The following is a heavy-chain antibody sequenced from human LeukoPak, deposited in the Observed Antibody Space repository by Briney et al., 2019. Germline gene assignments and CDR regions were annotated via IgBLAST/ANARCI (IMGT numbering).Heavy chain of an antibody. J-gene: IGHJ4*02. CDR1: GDSISNYY. D-gene: IGHD1-1*01. V-gene: IGHV4-4*07. Sequence: SETLSLTCTVSGDSISNYYWSWIRQPAGKGLEWIGRIYTSGSTNYNPSLKSRVTISVDTSKNQFSLKLSSVTAADTAVYYCARARYNWNYDYWGQGTLVTVSS. CDR3: ARARYNWNYDY. CDR2: IYTSGST.